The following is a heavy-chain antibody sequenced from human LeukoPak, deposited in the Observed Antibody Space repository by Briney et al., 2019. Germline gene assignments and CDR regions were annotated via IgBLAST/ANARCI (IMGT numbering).Heavy chain of an antibody. V-gene: IGHV1-18*01. Sequence: ASVKVSCKASGYTFTSYGISWVRQAPGQGLEWTGWISAYNGNTNYAQKLQGRVTMTTDTSTSTAYMELRSLRSDDTAVYYCASWWGSRDRVEAFDIWGQGTMVTVSS. CDR2: ISAYNGNT. D-gene: IGHD6-13*01. J-gene: IGHJ3*02. CDR1: GYTFTSYG. CDR3: ASWWGSRDRVEAFDI.